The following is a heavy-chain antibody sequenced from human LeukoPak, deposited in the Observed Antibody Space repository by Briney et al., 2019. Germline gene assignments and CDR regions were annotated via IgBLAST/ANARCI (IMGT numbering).Heavy chain of an antibody. CDR3: TTDWLWELGSGVDY. CDR2: IKSKTDGGTT. Sequence: PGGPLRLSCAASGFTFSNAWMSWVRQAPGKGLEWVGRIKSKTDGGTTGYAAPVKGRFTISRDDSKNTLYLQMNSLKTEDTAVYYCTTDWLWELGSGVDYWGQGTLVTVSS. V-gene: IGHV3-15*01. J-gene: IGHJ4*02. CDR1: GFTFSNAW. D-gene: IGHD1-26*01.